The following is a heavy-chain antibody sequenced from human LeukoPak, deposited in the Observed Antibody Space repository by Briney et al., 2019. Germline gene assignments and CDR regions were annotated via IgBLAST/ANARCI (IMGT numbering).Heavy chain of an antibody. CDR3: ARVATEQWFDP. Sequence: SQTLSLTXTVSGGSISSGDYYWSWIRQPPGKGLEWIGYIYYSGSTYYNPSLKSRVTISVDTSKNQFSLKLSSVTAADTAVYYCARVATEQWFDPWGQGTLVTVSS. V-gene: IGHV4-30-4*08. CDR2: IYYSGST. D-gene: IGHD1/OR15-1a*01. CDR1: GGSISSGDYY. J-gene: IGHJ5*02.